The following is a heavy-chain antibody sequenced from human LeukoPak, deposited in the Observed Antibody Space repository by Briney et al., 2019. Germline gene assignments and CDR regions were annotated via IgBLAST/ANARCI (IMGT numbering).Heavy chain of an antibody. J-gene: IGHJ6*02. Sequence: ASVKVSCKASGGTFISYAISWVRQAPGQGLEWMGGIIPIFGTANYAQKFQGSVTITADESTSTAYMELSSLRSEDTAVYYCARLPLRSIAVGYYGMDVWGQGTTVTVSS. CDR2: IIPIFGTA. CDR3: ARLPLRSIAVGYYGMDV. V-gene: IGHV1-69*13. D-gene: IGHD6-6*01. CDR1: GGTFISYA.